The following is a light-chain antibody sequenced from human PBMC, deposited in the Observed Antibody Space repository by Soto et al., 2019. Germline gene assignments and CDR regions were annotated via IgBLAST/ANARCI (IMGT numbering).Light chain of an antibody. Sequence: DIQMIQSPSSLSASLGDRVIITCRASHPISSYVNWYQQKPGKAPNLLLSAGFTLQSGVPSRFSDDRSGADYNRIIDHLQREDSASYCCQQSYSRPLTCGGGTKV. CDR2: AGF. CDR1: HPISSY. V-gene: IGKV1-39*01. J-gene: IGKJ4*02. CDR3: QQSYSRPLT.